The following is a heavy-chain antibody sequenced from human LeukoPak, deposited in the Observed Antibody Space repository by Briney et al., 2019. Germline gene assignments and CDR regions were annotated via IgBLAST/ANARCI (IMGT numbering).Heavy chain of an antibody. Sequence: GGSLRLSCAASGFTFSSYAMSWVRQAPGKGLEWVSAISGSGGSTYYADSVKGRFTISRDNSKNTLYLQMNSLRAEDTAVYYCAKWWGNYDYVWGSYRLDYWGQGTLVTVSS. D-gene: IGHD3-16*02. CDR1: GFTFSSYA. CDR3: AKWWGNYDYVWGSYRLDY. J-gene: IGHJ4*02. CDR2: ISGSGGST. V-gene: IGHV3-23*01.